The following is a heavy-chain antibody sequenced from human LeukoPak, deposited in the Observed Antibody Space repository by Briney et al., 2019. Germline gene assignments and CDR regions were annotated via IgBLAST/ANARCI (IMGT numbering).Heavy chain of an antibody. Sequence: GGSLRLSCAASGFTFSSYSMNWVRQAPGKGLEWVGRIKSKTDGGTTDYAAPVKGRFTISRDDSKNTLYLQMNSLKTEDTAVYYCTTDLDYNRVDYWGQGTLVTVSS. CDR1: GFTFSSYS. V-gene: IGHV3-15*07. CDR2: IKSKTDGGTT. J-gene: IGHJ4*02. CDR3: TTDLDYNRVDY. D-gene: IGHD4-11*01.